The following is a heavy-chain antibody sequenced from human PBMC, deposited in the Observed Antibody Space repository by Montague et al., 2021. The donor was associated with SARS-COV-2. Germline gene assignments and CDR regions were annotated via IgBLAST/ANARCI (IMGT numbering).Heavy chain of an antibody. D-gene: IGHD6-13*01. Sequence: SAISGDSVTGTTTAGKWIRRSPPNSLEWLGRTYYRSKWYYDYAVSVKSRMTISPDTSKNQFSLQLSSVTPEDRAVYYCARDPRYSLSWSFDYWGQGTLVTVSS. CDR2: TYYRSKWYY. CDR1: GDSVTGTTTA. J-gene: IGHJ4*02. V-gene: IGHV6-1*01. CDR3: ARDPRYSLSWSFDY.